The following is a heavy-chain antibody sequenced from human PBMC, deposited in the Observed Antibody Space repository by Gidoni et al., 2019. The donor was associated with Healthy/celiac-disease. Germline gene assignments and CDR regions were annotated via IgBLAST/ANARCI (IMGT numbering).Heavy chain of an antibody. CDR2: ISYDGSNK. J-gene: IGHJ4*02. V-gene: IGHV3-30-3*01. CDR3: ARDATGWLVGSYFDY. D-gene: IGHD6-19*01. Sequence: QVQLVESGGGVVQPGRSLRLSCAASGFTFRSYAMHWVRQAPGKGLEWVAVISYDGSNKYYADSVKGRFTISRDNSKNTLYLQMNSLRAEDTAVYYCARDATGWLVGSYFDYWGQGALVTVSS. CDR1: GFTFRSYA.